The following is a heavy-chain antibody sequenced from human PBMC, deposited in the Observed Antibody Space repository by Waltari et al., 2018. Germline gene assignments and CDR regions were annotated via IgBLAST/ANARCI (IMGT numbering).Heavy chain of an antibody. V-gene: IGHV4-59*11. CDR1: GGSISSHY. D-gene: IGHD6-6*01. CDR2: IYYSGST. CDR3: ARVQYSSRPPYYYYYMDV. Sequence: QVQLQESGPGLVKPSETLSLTCTVSGGSISSHYWSWIRQPPGKGLEWIGYIYYSGSTNYNPSLNSRVTISVDTSKNQFSLKLSSVTAADTAVYYCARVQYSSRPPYYYYYMDVWGKGTTVTVSS. J-gene: IGHJ6*03.